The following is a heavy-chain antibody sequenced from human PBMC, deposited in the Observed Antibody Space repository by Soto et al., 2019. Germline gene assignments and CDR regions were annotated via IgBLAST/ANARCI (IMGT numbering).Heavy chain of an antibody. CDR3: ARVIGYCTNGVCTIGWFDP. V-gene: IGHV4-30-2*01. Sequence: QLQLQESGSGLVKPSQTLSLTCAVSGGSISSGGYSWSWIRQPPGKGLEWIGYIDHSGSTYYNPSLKSRGTISVDRSKNQFSLKLSSVTAADTAVYYCARVIGYCTNGVCTIGWFDPWGQGTLVTVSS. CDR1: GGSISSGGYS. D-gene: IGHD2-8*01. J-gene: IGHJ5*02. CDR2: IDHSGST.